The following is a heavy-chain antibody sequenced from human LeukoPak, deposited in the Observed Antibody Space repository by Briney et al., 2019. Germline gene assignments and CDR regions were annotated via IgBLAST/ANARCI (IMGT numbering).Heavy chain of an antibody. D-gene: IGHD3-10*01. CDR2: IIPIFGTA. V-gene: IGHV1-69*05. J-gene: IGHJ4*02. CDR3: ARDGGSMVRGVITGRYYFDY. CDR1: GGTFSSYA. Sequence: GASVKVSCKASGGTFSSYAISWVRQAPGQGLEWMGRIIPIFGTANYAQKFQGRVTVTTDESTSTAYMELSSLRSEDTAVYYCARDGGSMVRGVITGRYYFDYWGQGTLVTVPS.